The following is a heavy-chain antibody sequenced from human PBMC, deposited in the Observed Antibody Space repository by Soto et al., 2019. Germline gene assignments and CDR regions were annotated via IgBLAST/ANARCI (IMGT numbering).Heavy chain of an antibody. V-gene: IGHV3-11*06. Sequence: QVQLVESGGGLVKPGGSLRLSCEGSGFTFSDYYMSWIRQAPGKGLEWISYSSNGGTFTKYADSVKGRFSISRDNTKNLVFLQMNSLRAEDTALYYCARSGDNYNLLDYWGQGTPVTVSS. CDR1: GFTFSDYY. J-gene: IGHJ4*02. CDR2: SSNGGTFT. D-gene: IGHD1-1*01. CDR3: ARSGDNYNLLDY.